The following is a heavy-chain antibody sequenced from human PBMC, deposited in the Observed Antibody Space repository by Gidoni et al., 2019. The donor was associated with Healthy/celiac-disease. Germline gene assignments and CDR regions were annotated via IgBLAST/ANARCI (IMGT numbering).Heavy chain of an antibody. CDR3: ASPVENYYGSGSYIY. CDR2: ISYDGSNK. Sequence: QVQLVESGGGVVQPGRSLRLSCAASGFTFSSYAMHWVRQAPGKGLEWVAVISYDGSNKYYSDSVKVRFTISRDNSKNTLYLQMNSLRAEDTAVYYCASPVENYYGSGSYIYWGQGTLVTVSS. D-gene: IGHD3-10*01. CDR1: GFTFSSYA. V-gene: IGHV3-30-3*01. J-gene: IGHJ4*02.